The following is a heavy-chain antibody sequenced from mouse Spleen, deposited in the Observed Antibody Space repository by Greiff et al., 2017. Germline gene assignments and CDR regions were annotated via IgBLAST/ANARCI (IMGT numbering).Heavy chain of an antibody. V-gene: IGHV5-15*04. D-gene: IGHD1-1*01. CDR1: GFAFSDYG. CDR3: ARPGGSSYVYYAMDY. J-gene: IGHJ4*01. CDR2: ISNLAYSI. Sequence: EVKLVESGGGLVKPGGSLKLSCAASGFAFSDYGMAWVRQAPGKGPEWVAFISNLAYSIYYADTVTGRFTISRENAKNTLYLEMSSLRSEDTAMYYCARPGGSSYVYYAMDYWGQGTSVTVSS.